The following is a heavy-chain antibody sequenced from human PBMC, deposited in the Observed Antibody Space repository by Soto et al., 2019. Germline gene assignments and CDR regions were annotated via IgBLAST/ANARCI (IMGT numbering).Heavy chain of an antibody. CDR1: GGSISSGGYS. CDR2: IYHSGST. Sequence: QLQLQESGSGLVKPSQTLSLTCAVSGGSISSGGYSWSWIRQPPGKGLEWIGYIYHSGSTYYNPSLKSRVATXVXRSKNQFSLKLSSVTAADTAVYYCARGGKTVTTFDYWGQGTLVTVSS. J-gene: IGHJ4*02. CDR3: ARGGKTVTTFDY. V-gene: IGHV4-30-2*01. D-gene: IGHD4-17*01.